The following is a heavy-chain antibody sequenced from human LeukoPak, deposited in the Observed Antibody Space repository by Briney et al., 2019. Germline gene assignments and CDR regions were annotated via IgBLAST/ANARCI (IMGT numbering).Heavy chain of an antibody. CDR3: ARDGRDGYNYY. V-gene: IGHV1-69*05. Sequence: ASVKVSRKASGGTFSSYAISWVRQAPGQGLEWMGGIIPIFGTANYAQKFQGRVTITTDESTSTAYMELSSLRFEDTAVYYCARDGRDGYNYYWGQGTLVTVSS. CDR1: GGTFSSYA. D-gene: IGHD5-24*01. CDR2: IIPIFGTA. J-gene: IGHJ4*02.